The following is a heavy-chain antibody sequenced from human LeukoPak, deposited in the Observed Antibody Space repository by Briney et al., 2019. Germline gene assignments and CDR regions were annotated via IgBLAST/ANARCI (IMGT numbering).Heavy chain of an antibody. J-gene: IGHJ4*02. CDR3: ARHARELLAYNGMGY. Sequence: ASVKVSCKASGYTFTSYDINWVRQAPGQGLEWMGWINPNSGGTNYAQKLQGRVTMTTDTSTSTAYMELRSLRSDDTAVYYCARHARELLAYNGMGYWGQGTLVTVSS. V-gene: IGHV1-18*01. D-gene: IGHD1-26*01. CDR2: INPNSGGT. CDR1: GYTFTSYD.